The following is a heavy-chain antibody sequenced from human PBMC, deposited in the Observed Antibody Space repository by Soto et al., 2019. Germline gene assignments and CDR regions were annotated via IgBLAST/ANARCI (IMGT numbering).Heavy chain of an antibody. D-gene: IGHD3-22*01. CDR2: ISTSGGST. J-gene: IGHJ4*02. CDR3: AKKATTYDSSGYWGTRSYFDF. Sequence: EVQLLESGGGLVQPGGSLRLSCAASGFTFSRYAMSWVRQAPGKGLEWVSVISTSGGSTYYADSVKGRFTISRDNSKNTLYLQMHSLRAEDTAVYYCAKKATTYDSSGYWGTRSYFDFWGQGTLVTVSS. V-gene: IGHV3-23*01. CDR1: GFTFSRYA.